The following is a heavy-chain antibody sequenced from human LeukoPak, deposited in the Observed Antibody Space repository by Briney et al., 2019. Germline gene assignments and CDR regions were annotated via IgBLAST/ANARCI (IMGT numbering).Heavy chain of an antibody. V-gene: IGHV1-2*02. Sequence: ASVKVSCKASGYTFTGYYMHCVPQAPGQGREWMGWINPNSGGTNYAQKFQGRVTMTRDTSISTAYMELSRLRSDDTAVYYCARDIFGELLHFWFDPWGQGTLVTVSS. CDR2: INPNSGGT. J-gene: IGHJ5*02. D-gene: IGHD3-10*02. CDR1: GYTFTGYY. CDR3: ARDIFGELLHFWFDP.